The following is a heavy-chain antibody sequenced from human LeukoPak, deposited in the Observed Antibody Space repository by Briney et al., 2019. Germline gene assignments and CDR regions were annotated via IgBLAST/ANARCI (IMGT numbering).Heavy chain of an antibody. J-gene: IGHJ4*02. CDR2: IYYSGST. CDR3: ASLPHYPRHVLRYFDWLLYPYYFDY. D-gene: IGHD3-9*01. Sequence: PSETLSLTCTVSGGSISSSSYYWGWIRQPPGKGLEWIGSIYYSGSTYYNPSLKSRVTISVDTSKNQFSLKLSSVTAADTAVYYCASLPHYPRHVLRYFDWLLYPYYFDYWGQGTLVTVSS. V-gene: IGHV4-39*01. CDR1: GGSISSSSYY.